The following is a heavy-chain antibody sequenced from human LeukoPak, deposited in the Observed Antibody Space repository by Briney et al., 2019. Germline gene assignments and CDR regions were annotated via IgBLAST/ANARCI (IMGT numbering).Heavy chain of an antibody. J-gene: IGHJ4*02. CDR3: ARLSCGSTSCPLDY. Sequence: SETLSLTCTVSGGSISSGGYYWSWIRQHPGKGVEWIGYIYYTGSTYYNPSLKSRINISVDTSKNQFSLKLSSVTAADTAVYYCARLSCGSTSCPLDYWGQGTLVTVSS. CDR1: GGSISSGGYY. CDR2: IYYTGST. V-gene: IGHV4-31*03. D-gene: IGHD2-2*01.